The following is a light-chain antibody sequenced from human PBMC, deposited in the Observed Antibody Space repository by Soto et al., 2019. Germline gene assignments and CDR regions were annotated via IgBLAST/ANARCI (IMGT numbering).Light chain of an antibody. CDR1: SSDVGLYNY. Sequence: QSALTQPRSVSGSPGQSVTISCTGTSSDVGLYNYVSWYHQHPGKAPKLLIYDVTKRPSGVPDRFSGSKSGTSATLGITGFQTGDEADYYCGSWDSSLSAYVFGTGTKVTVL. CDR2: DVT. V-gene: IGLV2-11*01. CDR3: GSWDSSLSAYV. J-gene: IGLJ1*01.